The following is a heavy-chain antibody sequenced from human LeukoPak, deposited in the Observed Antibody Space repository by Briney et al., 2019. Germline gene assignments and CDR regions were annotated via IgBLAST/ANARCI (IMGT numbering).Heavy chain of an antibody. J-gene: IGHJ6*03. CDR1: GFSFSDHY. CDR2: IRNKANGHTT. D-gene: IGHD2-2*01. CDR3: CRGDVGDFTRTRCGFKDV. V-gene: IGHV3-72*01. Sequence: GGSLRLSCAACGFSFSDHYMEWVRQAPGKGLEWVGRIRNKANGHTTEYATSVKGRFIISRDDSRTSVFLEMDSLRTEDTAVYYFCRGDVGDFTRTRCGFKDVWGKGTAVTGSS.